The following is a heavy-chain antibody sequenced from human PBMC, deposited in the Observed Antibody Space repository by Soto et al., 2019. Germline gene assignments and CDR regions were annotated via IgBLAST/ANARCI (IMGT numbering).Heavy chain of an antibody. CDR2: IYHSGST. V-gene: IGHV4-4*02. CDR3: ARAAMGGSSWPFDY. CDR1: GGSISSSNW. J-gene: IGHJ4*02. D-gene: IGHD6-13*01. Sequence: QVQLQESGPGLVKPSGTLSLTCAGSGGSISSSNWWSWVRQPPGKGLEGIGEIYHSGSTNYNPSLKSRVNISVDKSKTQSSLKLSSVTAADTAVYYCARAAMGGSSWPFDYWGQGTLVTVSS.